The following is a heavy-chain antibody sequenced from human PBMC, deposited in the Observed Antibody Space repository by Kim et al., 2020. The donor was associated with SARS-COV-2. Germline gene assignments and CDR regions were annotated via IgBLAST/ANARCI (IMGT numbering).Heavy chain of an antibody. J-gene: IGHJ4*02. V-gene: IGHV1-3*01. D-gene: IGHD3-10*01. Sequence: YSQKFQGRVTITRDTAASTAYMELSSLRSEDTAVYYCARGVRWFGELLDYWGQGTLVTVSS. CDR3: ARGVRWFGELLDY.